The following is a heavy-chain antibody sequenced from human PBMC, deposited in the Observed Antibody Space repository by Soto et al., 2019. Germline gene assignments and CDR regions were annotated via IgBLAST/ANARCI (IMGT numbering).Heavy chain of an antibody. CDR2: INPSGGST. CDR3: ARDFTIFGVVIDLYGMDV. D-gene: IGHD3-3*01. Sequence: ASVKVSCKASGYTFTSCAMHWVRQAPGQRLEWMGWINPSGGSTSYAQKFQGRVTMTRDTSTSTVYMELSSLRSEDTAVYYCARDFTIFGVVIDLYGMDVWGQGTTVTVSS. CDR1: GYTFTSCA. V-gene: IGHV1-46*01. J-gene: IGHJ6*02.